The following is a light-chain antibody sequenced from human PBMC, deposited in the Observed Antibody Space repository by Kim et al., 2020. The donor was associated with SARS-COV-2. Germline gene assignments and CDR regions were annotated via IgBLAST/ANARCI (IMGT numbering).Light chain of an antibody. V-gene: IGKV1-5*03. CDR3: QHYIRFPYT. CDR1: QIIDTF. CDR2: QAS. Sequence: SASVGYRVPITFPSSQIIDTFLAWYQQKPGKAPNLLIYQASNLQIGVPSRFSGSGSGAEFTLTISSLQPDDFATYYCQHYIRFPYTFGQGTKLEI. J-gene: IGKJ2*01.